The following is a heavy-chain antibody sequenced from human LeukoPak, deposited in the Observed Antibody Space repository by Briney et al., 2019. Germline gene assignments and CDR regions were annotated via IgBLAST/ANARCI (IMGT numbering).Heavy chain of an antibody. CDR1: GFTFSSYA. V-gene: IGHV3-30*04. CDR3: ARMTAMVTGGYYYYYMDV. J-gene: IGHJ6*03. Sequence: GGSLRLSCAASGFTFSSYAMSWVRQAPAKGLDGVAVISYDGSNKYYADSVKGRFTISRDNSKNTLYLQMNSLRAEDTVVYYCARMTAMVTGGYYYYYMDVWGKGTTVTVSS. D-gene: IGHD5-18*01. CDR2: ISYDGSNK.